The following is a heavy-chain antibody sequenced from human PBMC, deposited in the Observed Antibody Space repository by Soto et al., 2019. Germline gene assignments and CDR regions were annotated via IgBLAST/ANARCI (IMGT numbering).Heavy chain of an antibody. CDR3: ARAATTVVTRPYARDITYYYYYGMDV. CDR2: IIPIFGTA. D-gene: IGHD4-17*01. CDR1: GGTFSSYA. Sequence: SVKVCCKASGGTFSSYAISWVRQAPGQGLEWMGGIIPIFGTANYAQKFQGRVTITADKSTSTAYMELSSLRSEDTAVYYCARAATTVVTRPYARDITYYYYYGMDVWGQGTTVTVSS. J-gene: IGHJ6*02. V-gene: IGHV1-69*06.